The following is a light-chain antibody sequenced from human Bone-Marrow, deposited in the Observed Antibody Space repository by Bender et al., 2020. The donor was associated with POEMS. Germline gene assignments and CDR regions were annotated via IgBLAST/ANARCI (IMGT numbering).Light chain of an antibody. Sequence: QSVLTQPPSASGSPGQSITISCTGTNNDIGSYNDVSWFQHHPGEAPKLIIYEVNRRPSGVSDRFSGSKSGNTASLTVSGLQGEDEADYFCSSYGDSYNLIFGGGTKLTVL. J-gene: IGLJ2*01. V-gene: IGLV2-8*01. CDR3: SSYGDSYNLI. CDR2: EVN. CDR1: NNDIGSYND.